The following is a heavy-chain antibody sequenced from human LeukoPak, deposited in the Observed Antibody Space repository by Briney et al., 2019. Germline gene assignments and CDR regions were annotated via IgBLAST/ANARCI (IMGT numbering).Heavy chain of an antibody. D-gene: IGHD3-16*01. CDR2: VSYDETNK. CDR3: ARNQQLGGHSYYYYGMDV. J-gene: IGHJ6*02. Sequence: PGGSLRLSCAASASTFSNDAIHWVRQAPGKGLEWVAVVSYDETNKYYADSVKGRFTISRDNSKNTLYLQMNSLRADDTAIYYCARNQQLGGHSYYYYGMDVWGQGTTVTVSS. V-gene: IGHV3-30-3*01. CDR1: ASTFSNDA.